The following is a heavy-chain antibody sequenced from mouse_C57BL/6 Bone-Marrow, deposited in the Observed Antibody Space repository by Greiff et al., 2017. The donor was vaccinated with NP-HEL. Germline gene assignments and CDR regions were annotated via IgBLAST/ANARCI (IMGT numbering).Heavy chain of an antibody. CDR2: IDPSDSYT. CDR3: ARDWYFDV. J-gene: IGHJ1*03. V-gene: IGHV1-69*01. Sequence: VKQRPGQGLEWIGEIDPSDSYTNYNQKFKGKSTLTVDKSSSTAYMQLSSLTSEDSAVYYCARDWYFDVWGTGTTVTVSS.